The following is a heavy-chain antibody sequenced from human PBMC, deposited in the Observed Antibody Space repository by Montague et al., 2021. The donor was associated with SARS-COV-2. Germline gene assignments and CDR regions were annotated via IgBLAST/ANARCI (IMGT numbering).Heavy chain of an antibody. CDR1: GGSISSGGYY. J-gene: IGHJ3*02. Sequence: TLSLTCTVSGGSISSGGYYWSWIRQHPGKGLEWIGYIYYSGSTYYNPSLKSRVTISVDTSKNQFSLKLSSVTAADTAVYYCARGSSYKIFGVVIDDAFDIWGQGTMVTVSS. V-gene: IGHV4-31*03. CDR2: IYYSGST. D-gene: IGHD3-3*01. CDR3: ARGSSYKIFGVVIDDAFDI.